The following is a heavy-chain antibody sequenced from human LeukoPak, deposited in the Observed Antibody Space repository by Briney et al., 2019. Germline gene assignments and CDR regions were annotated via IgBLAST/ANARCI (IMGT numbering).Heavy chain of an antibody. Sequence: GGSLRLSCAASGFTVSSNYMNWVRQGPGKGLEWVSVIYSDGTTYYTDSVKGRFTISRDNSKNTLYLQMNSLRAEDTAVYYCAKDPHYSGSYYGWFDPWGQGTLVTVSS. D-gene: IGHD1-26*01. CDR1: GFTVSSNY. J-gene: IGHJ5*02. CDR2: IYSDGTT. CDR3: AKDPHYSGSYYGWFDP. V-gene: IGHV3-66*01.